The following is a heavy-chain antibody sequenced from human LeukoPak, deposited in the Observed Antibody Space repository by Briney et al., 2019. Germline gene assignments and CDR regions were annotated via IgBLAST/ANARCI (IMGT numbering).Heavy chain of an antibody. CDR2: INPSGGST. D-gene: IGHD1-26*01. J-gene: IGHJ4*02. CDR3: ATGMTWELAPFEAPSWFDY. CDR1: GYTFTSYY. Sequence: GASVKVSCKASGYTFTSYYMHWVRQAPGQGLEWMGIINPSGGSTSYAQKFQGRVTMTRDTSTSTVYMELSSLRSEDTAVYYCATGMTWELAPFEAPSWFDYWGQGTLVTVSS. V-gene: IGHV1-46*01.